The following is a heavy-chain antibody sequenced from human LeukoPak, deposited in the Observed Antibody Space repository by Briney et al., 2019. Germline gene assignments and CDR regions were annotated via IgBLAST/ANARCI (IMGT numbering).Heavy chain of an antibody. D-gene: IGHD3-22*01. CDR2: INWNGGST. J-gene: IGHJ3*02. CDR3: ARANDYYDSSGYYYAGHAFDI. CDR1: GFTFDDYG. Sequence: GGSLRLSCAASGFTFDDYGMSWVRQAPGKGLEWVSGINWNGGSTGYADSVKGRFTISRDNAKNSLYLQMNSLRAEDTALYHCARANDYYDSSGYYYAGHAFDIWGQGTMVTVSS. V-gene: IGHV3-20*01.